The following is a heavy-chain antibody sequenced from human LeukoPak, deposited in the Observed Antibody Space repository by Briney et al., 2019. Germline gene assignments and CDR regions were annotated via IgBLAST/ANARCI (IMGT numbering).Heavy chain of an antibody. Sequence: SQTLSLTCAVSGGSISSGGYSWGWIRQPPGKGLEWIGYIYHSGSTYYNPSLKSRVTISVDRSKNQFSLKLSSVTAADTAVYYCARVWMTTVTTGWFDPWGQGTLVTVSS. J-gene: IGHJ5*02. CDR2: IYHSGST. CDR3: ARVWMTTVTTGWFDP. D-gene: IGHD4-17*01. CDR1: GGSISSGGYS. V-gene: IGHV4-30-2*01.